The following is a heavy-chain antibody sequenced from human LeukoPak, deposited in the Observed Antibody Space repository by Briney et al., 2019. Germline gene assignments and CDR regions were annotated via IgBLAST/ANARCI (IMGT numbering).Heavy chain of an antibody. D-gene: IGHD3-10*01. CDR3: ATFLWLAHDAFDI. CDR2: ISAYNGNT. CDR1: GGTFSSYA. J-gene: IGHJ3*02. V-gene: IGHV1-18*01. Sequence: GASVKVSCKASGGTFSSYAISWVRQAPGQGLEWMGWISAYNGNTNYAQKLQGRVTMTTDTSTSTAYMEVSSLRSEDTAVYYCATFLWLAHDAFDIWGQGTMVTVSS.